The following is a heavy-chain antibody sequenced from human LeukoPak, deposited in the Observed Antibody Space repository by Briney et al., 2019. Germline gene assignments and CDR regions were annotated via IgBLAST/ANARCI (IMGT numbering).Heavy chain of an antibody. CDR2: ISYDGSNK. CDR3: ARDSGDYDSSGTFDY. CDR1: GFTFSSYA. J-gene: IGHJ4*02. Sequence: GGSLRLSCAASGFTFSSYAMHWVRQAPGKGLEWVAVISYDGSNKYYADSVKGRFTISRDNSKNTLYLQINSLRAEDTAVYYCARDSGDYDSSGTFDYWGQGTLVTVSS. V-gene: IGHV3-30*01. D-gene: IGHD3-22*01.